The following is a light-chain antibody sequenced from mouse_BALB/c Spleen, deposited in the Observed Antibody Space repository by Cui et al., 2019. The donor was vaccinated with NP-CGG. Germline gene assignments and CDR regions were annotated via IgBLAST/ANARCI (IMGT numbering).Light chain of an antibody. Sequence: SVVTQESALTTLTGEIVTLTCRSSTGAVTTTYYANWVQEKPDHLFTGLIGGTNNRAPGVPARFSGSLIGDKAALTITGAQTEDEAIYFCALWYSNHWVFGGGTKLTVL. V-gene: IGLV1*01. CDR3: ALWYSNHWV. CDR2: GTN. CDR1: TGAVTTTYY. J-gene: IGLJ1*01.